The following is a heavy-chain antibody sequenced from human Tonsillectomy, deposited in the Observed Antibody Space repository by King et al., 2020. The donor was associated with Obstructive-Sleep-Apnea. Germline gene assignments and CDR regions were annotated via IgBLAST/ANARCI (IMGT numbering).Heavy chain of an antibody. J-gene: IGHJ4*01. V-gene: IGHV2-26*01. CDR1: GFSLSNARMG. CDR3: ERLRSYGTVSYYTPIVYY. CDR2: IFSNDEK. D-gene: IGHD3-10*01. Sequence: QITLKESGPVLVKPAETLTLTCTVSGFSLSNARMGVSWIRQPPGTALEWLAHIFSNDEKSYSTSLKSRLTISKDTPKSTVVITMTNMDPVDTATYYCERLRSYGTVSYYTPIVYYWGHGTLGTVSS.